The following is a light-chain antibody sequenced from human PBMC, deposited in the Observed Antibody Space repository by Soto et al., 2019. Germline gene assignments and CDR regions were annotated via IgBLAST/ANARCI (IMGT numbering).Light chain of an antibody. CDR1: QTIPTTY. J-gene: IGKJ5*01. CDR2: GIS. V-gene: IGKV3-20*01. Sequence: EVVLTQSPGTLSLSPGERATLACRASQTIPTTYLAWYQQRPGQPPSLLIYGISTRATGIPDRFSGSGSGTEFTLTISSLQSEDFAVYYCQQYTQWPITFGQGTRLEIK. CDR3: QQYTQWPIT.